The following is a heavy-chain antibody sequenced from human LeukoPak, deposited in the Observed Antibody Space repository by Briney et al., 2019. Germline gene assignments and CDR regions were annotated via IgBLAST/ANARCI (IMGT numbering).Heavy chain of an antibody. V-gene: IGHV1-18*01. Sequence: GASVKVSCKASGYTFTSYGISWVRQAPGQGLEWMGWISAFNGNTNYAQKLQGRVTMTTDTSTSTAYMELRSLRSDDTAVYYCARDLRSSSWRLFDYWGQGTLVTVSS. CDR1: GYTFTSYG. D-gene: IGHD6-13*01. CDR3: ARDLRSSSWRLFDY. CDR2: ISAFNGNT. J-gene: IGHJ4*02.